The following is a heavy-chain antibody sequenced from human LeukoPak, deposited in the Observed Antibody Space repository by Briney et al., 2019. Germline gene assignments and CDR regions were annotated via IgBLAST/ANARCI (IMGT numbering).Heavy chain of an antibody. V-gene: IGHV3-21*06. J-gene: IGHJ4*02. CDR2: ISGDSRYI. Sequence: GGSLILSCAASGFTFSDYSLNWVRQAPGKGLEWVSCISGDSRYIYYADSVEGRSTISRDNAQNSLYLHMNSLRAEDTAVYYCARGPFSSSWSEFDYWGQGTLVTVSS. D-gene: IGHD6-13*01. CDR1: GFTFSDYS. CDR3: ARGPFSSSWSEFDY.